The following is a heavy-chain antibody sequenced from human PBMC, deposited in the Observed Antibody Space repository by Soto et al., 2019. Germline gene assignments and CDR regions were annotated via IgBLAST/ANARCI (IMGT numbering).Heavy chain of an antibody. CDR2: IVVGSGNT. V-gene: IGHV1-58*01. CDR3: AADRSIAVAGTWFDY. J-gene: IGHJ4*01. CDR1: GFTFTSSA. D-gene: IGHD6-19*01. Sequence: SVKVSCKASGFTFTSSAVQWVRQARGQRLEWIGWIVVGSGNTNYAQKFQERVTITRDMSTSTAYMELSSLRSEDTAVYYCAADRSIAVAGTWFDYWGHGTLVTVSS.